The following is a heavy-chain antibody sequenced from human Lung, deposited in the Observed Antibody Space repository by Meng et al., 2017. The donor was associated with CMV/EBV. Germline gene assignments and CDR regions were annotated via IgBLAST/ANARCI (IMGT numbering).Heavy chain of an antibody. J-gene: IGHJ4*02. Sequence: GSLRLXCTVPGGLISSSSYYWGWIRQSPGKGLEWIGSIYYSGSTYYNPSLKSRVTISVDTSKNQFSLKLSSVTAADTAVYYCARGGYYYDSSGYYYPGGFDYWXQGTLVTVSS. CDR2: IYYSGST. CDR1: GGLISSSSYY. V-gene: IGHV4-39*07. D-gene: IGHD3-22*01. CDR3: ARGGYYYDSSGYYYPGGFDY.